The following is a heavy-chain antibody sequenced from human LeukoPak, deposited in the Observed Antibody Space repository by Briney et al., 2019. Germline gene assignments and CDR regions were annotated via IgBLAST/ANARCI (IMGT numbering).Heavy chain of an antibody. CDR1: GYTFTSYD. Sequence: ASVKVSCKASGYTFTSYDINWVRQATGQGLEWTGWMNPNSGNTGYAQKFQGRGTMTRNTSISTAYMELSSLRSEDTAVYYCARAGSTGSYYYYYYYMDVWGKGTTVTISS. CDR2: MNPNSGNT. J-gene: IGHJ6*03. D-gene: IGHD3-10*01. V-gene: IGHV1-8*01. CDR3: ARAGSTGSYYYYYYYMDV.